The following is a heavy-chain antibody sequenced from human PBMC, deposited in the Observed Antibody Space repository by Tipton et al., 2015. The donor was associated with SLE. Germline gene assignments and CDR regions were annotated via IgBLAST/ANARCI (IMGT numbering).Heavy chain of an antibody. CDR1: GGSVTTSGYF. Sequence: TLSLTCTVSGGSVTTSGYFWSWVRQHRGKGLEWIGCISYDGRTKYNPSLKSRLIISLDTSKNQFSLRLSSVTAADTAVYFCARGPNWGLGDAFDIWGQGTMVSVSS. CDR3: ARGPNWGLGDAFDI. CDR2: ISYDGRT. J-gene: IGHJ3*02. D-gene: IGHD7-27*01. V-gene: IGHV4-31*03.